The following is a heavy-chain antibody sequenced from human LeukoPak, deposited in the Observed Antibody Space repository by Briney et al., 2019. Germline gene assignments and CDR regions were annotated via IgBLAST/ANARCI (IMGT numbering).Heavy chain of an antibody. Sequence: GGSLRLSCAASGFSFSSYWMSWVRQAPGKGLEWVANIKQDGSEKYYVDSVKGRFTISRDNAKDSLYLQINSLRAEDTALYYCARGAFIAVAGSNAFDIWGQGTMVTVSS. CDR2: IKQDGSEK. V-gene: IGHV3-7*03. CDR1: GFSFSSYW. CDR3: ARGAFIAVAGSNAFDI. D-gene: IGHD6-19*01. J-gene: IGHJ3*02.